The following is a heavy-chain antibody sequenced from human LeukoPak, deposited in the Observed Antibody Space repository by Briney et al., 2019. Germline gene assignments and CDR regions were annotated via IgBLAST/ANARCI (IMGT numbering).Heavy chain of an antibody. Sequence: ASVKVSCKASGYTFTSYDINWVRQATGQGLEWMGWMNPNSGNTGYAQKFQGRVTMTRNTSISTAYMELSSLRSEDTAVYYCARGPITMIVVVTRGNWFDPWGQGTLVTVSS. CDR1: GYTFTSYD. CDR3: ARGPITMIVVVTRGNWFDP. V-gene: IGHV1-8*01. J-gene: IGHJ5*02. D-gene: IGHD3-22*01. CDR2: MNPNSGNT.